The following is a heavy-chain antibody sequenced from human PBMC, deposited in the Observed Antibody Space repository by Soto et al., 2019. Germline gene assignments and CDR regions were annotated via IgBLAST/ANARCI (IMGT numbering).Heavy chain of an antibody. CDR1: GYAFTTYY. J-gene: IGHJ4*02. Sequence: QVQLVQSGAEVKKPGASVKISCKASGYAFTTYYLHWMRQAPGQGPEWMGIINPSGGTARYAQNCQGRVIMTRDTSTGTVYMELSSLRSEDTAVYYCARGHFQFTSSSKPHYFDYWGQGTLVTVSS. D-gene: IGHD6-6*01. CDR2: INPSGGTA. V-gene: IGHV1-46*01. CDR3: ARGHFQFTSSSKPHYFDY.